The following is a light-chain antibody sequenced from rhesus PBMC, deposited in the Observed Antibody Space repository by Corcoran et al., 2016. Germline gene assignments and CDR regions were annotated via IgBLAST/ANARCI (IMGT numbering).Light chain of an antibody. J-gene: IGKJ4*01. V-gene: IGKV1-74*01. Sequence: DIQMTQSPSSLSASVGDRVTITCRASENVNNYLNWYQQKPGKAPKLLIYKASTLQSGVPSRFSGSGSWTDYTFTISSLQSEDFATYYCQQYNSRPLTFGGGTKVELK. CDR2: KAS. CDR1: ENVNNY. CDR3: QQYNSRPLT.